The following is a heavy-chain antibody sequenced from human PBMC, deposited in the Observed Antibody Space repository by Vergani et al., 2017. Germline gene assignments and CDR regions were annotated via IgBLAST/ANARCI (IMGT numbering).Heavy chain of an antibody. Sequence: QVQLQESGPGLVKPSGTLSLTCAVSGGSISSSNWWSWVRQPPGKGREWIGEIYHSGSTNYNPSLKGRVTISVDRSKNQFSLKLSSVTAADTAVYYCASRYCSSTSCSDYFDYGGQGTLVTVSS. CDR1: GGSISSSNW. V-gene: IGHV4-4*02. D-gene: IGHD2-2*01. CDR2: IYHSGST. CDR3: ASRYCSSTSCSDYFDY. J-gene: IGHJ4*02.